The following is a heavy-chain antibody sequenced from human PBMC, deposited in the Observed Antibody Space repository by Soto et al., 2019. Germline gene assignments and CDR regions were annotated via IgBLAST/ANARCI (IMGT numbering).Heavy chain of an antibody. CDR3: ALAVMTTSRTVGCFDY. Sequence: QVHLQESGPGLVKPSETLSLTCTVSGGSISSYYWSWIRQPQVQGLEWIGYSYYSGSANYNPPLTSRVTISVDTSKNQFYPNLSSVTPADTAVYYCALAVMTTSRTVGCFDYCCQGTLVTVS. CDR1: GGSISSYY. CDR2: SYYSGSA. J-gene: IGHJ4*02. V-gene: IGHV4-59*01. D-gene: IGHD3-22*01.